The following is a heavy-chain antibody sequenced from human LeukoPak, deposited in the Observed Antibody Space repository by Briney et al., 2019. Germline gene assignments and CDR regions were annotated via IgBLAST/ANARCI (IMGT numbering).Heavy chain of an antibody. J-gene: IGHJ4*02. Sequence: GRSLRLSCAASGFTFSNYGMHWVRQAPGQGLEWVAVISYDGSNRYYAESVKGRFTISRDNSKNTLYLQMNSLRTEDTAVYYCAKDQGSVVVVVAASDYWCQGTLVTVSS. CDR1: GFTFSNYG. D-gene: IGHD2-15*01. V-gene: IGHV3-30*18. CDR3: AKDQGSVVVVVAASDY. CDR2: ISYDGSNR.